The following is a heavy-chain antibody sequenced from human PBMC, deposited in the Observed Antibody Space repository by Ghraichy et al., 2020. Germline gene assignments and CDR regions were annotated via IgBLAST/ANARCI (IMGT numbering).Heavy chain of an antibody. D-gene: IGHD2-15*01. CDR3: ARMDQGGYYYYYYYMDV. V-gene: IGHV4-59*08. CDR2: IYYSGST. J-gene: IGHJ6*03. Sequence: SETLSLTCTVSGGSISSYYWSWIRQPPGKGLEWIGYIYYSGSTNYNPSLKSRVTISVDTSKNQFSLKLSSVTAADTAVYYCARMDQGGYYYYYYYMDVWGKGTTVTVSS. CDR1: GGSISSYY.